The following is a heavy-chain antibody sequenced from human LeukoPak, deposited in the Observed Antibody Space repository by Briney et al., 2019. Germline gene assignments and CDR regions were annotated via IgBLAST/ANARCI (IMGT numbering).Heavy chain of an antibody. CDR3: ARAYCSSTSCYGDY. J-gene: IGHJ4*02. CDR2: ISAYNGNT. Sequence: ASVKVSCKASGYTFTSYGISWVRQAPGQGLVWVGWISAYNGNTNYAQKLQGRVTMTTDTSTSTAYMELRSLRSDDTAVYYCARAYCSSTSCYGDYWGQGTLVTVSS. V-gene: IGHV1-18*01. CDR1: GYTFTSYG. D-gene: IGHD2-2*01.